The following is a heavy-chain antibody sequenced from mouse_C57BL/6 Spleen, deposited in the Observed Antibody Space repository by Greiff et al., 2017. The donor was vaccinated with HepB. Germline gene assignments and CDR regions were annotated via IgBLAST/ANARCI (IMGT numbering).Heavy chain of an antibody. V-gene: IGHV1-54*01. J-gene: IGHJ3*01. D-gene: IGHD2-3*01. CDR1: GYAFTNYL. Sequence: QVQLKESGAELVRPGTSVKVSCKASGYAFTNYLIEWVKQRPGQGLEWIGVINPGSGGTNYNEKFKGKATLTADKSSSTAYMQLSSLTSEDSAVYFCARGYFSWFAYWGQGTLVTVSA. CDR2: INPGSGGT. CDR3: ARGYFSWFAY.